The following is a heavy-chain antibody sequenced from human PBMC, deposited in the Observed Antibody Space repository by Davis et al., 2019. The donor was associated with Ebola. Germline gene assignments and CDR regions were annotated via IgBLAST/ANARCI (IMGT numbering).Heavy chain of an antibody. Sequence: PGGSLRLSCAASGFTFSSYAMSWVRQAPGKGLEWVSGISGSGRSTYYADSVQGRFTISRDNSQNTLYLQMNSLRAADTAIYYCAKLVVVTAIPYFDYWGQGTLVTVSS. CDR3: AKLVVVTAIPYFDY. CDR1: GFTFSSYA. J-gene: IGHJ4*02. CDR2: ISGSGRST. V-gene: IGHV3-23*01. D-gene: IGHD2-21*02.